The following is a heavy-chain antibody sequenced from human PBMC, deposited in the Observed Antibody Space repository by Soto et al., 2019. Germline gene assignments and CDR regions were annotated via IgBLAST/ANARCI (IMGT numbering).Heavy chain of an antibody. CDR1: GYTFTGYY. Sequence: ASVKVSCKASGYTFTGYYMHWVRQAPGQGLEWMGWINPNSGDTKYAQKFQDRVTMTRDTSTSTVYMELSSLRSEDTAVYYCARDLSGGDCYSCWGQGTLVTVSS. D-gene: IGHD2-21*02. CDR3: ARDLSGGDCYSC. J-gene: IGHJ4*02. CDR2: INPNSGDT. V-gene: IGHV1-2*02.